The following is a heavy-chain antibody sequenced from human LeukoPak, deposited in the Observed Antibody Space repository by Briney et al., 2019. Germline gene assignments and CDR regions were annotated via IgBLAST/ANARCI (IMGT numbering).Heavy chain of an antibody. D-gene: IGHD4-17*01. V-gene: IGHV3-7*01. CDR1: GFTLNNYW. J-gene: IGHJ4*02. CDR2: IKQDGSEK. Sequence: GGSLRLSCAASGFTLNNYWMSWVLQAPGKGLEWVANIKQDGSEKYYVDSVKGRFTISRDNAKNSFYLQMNSLRAEDTAVYHCARGNDYGDYVGIYFDYWGQGTLVTVSS. CDR3: ARGNDYGDYVGIYFDY.